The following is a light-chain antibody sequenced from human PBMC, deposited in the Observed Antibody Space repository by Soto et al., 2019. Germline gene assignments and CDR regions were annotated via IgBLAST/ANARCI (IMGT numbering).Light chain of an antibody. J-gene: IGKJ4*01. CDR1: QSVSSY. V-gene: IGKV3-11*01. Sequence: EIVLTQSPATLSLSPGERATLSCRASQSVSSYLAWYKQKPGQAPRLLIYDASNKATGIPARFSGSGSGTDFTLTISILEPEDFAVYYCQQRSNWLLTFGGGTKVDIK. CDR2: DAS. CDR3: QQRSNWLLT.